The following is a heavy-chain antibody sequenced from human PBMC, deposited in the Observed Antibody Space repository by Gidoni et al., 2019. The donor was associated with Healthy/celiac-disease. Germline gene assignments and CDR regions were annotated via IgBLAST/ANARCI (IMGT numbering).Heavy chain of an antibody. Sequence: QVQLVESGGGVVQPGGSLRLSCAASGFTFSSYGMHWVRPAPGKGLEWVAFIRYDGSNKYYADSVKGRFTISRDNSKNTLYLQMNSLRAEDTAVYYCARGHDYIWGGPDYWGQGTLVTVSS. V-gene: IGHV3-30*02. CDR3: ARGHDYIWGGPDY. D-gene: IGHD3-16*01. CDR1: GFTFSSYG. CDR2: IRYDGSNK. J-gene: IGHJ4*02.